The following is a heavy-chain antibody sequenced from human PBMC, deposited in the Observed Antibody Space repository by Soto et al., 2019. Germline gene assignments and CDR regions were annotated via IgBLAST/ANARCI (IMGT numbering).Heavy chain of an antibody. Sequence: GRSLRLSCAPSVVTFSKAWMTSVRQAPGKGLEWGARIRSKTDDETTDYAAPVSGRFTIPRDDLKNTLFLQMNSLKAEDIAVYYCTSHDYGVRPGVNWGNGSLVTVFS. J-gene: IGHJ4*01. CDR3: TSHDYGVRPGVN. V-gene: IGHV3-15*05. CDR1: VVTFSKAW. CDR2: IRSKTDDETT. D-gene: IGHD4-17*01.